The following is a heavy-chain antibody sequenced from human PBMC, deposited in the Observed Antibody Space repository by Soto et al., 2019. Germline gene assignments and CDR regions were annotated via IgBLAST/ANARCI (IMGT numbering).Heavy chain of an antibody. V-gene: IGHV3-30*18. CDR3: AKKAGGRRGLAY. Sequence: YGVCWFSKAPGKGLEWVAVISYDGSNKYYADSVKGRFTISRDNSKNTLYLQMNSLRAEDTAVYYWAKKAGGRRGLAYLVQGTPVTVSS. CDR2: ISYDGSNK. CDR1: YG. D-gene: IGHD1-26*01. J-gene: IGHJ4*02.